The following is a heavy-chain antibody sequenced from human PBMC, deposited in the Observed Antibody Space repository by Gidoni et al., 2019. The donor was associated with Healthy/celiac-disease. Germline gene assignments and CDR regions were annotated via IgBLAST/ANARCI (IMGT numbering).Heavy chain of an antibody. J-gene: IGHJ4*02. CDR1: GFTFSSYG. CDR2: IWYDGSNK. V-gene: IGHV3-33*01. D-gene: IGHD6-19*01. Sequence: QVQLVESGGGVVQPGRSLRLSCAASGFTFSSYGMHWVRQAPGKGLEWVAVIWYDGSNKYYADSVKGRFTISRDNSKNTLYLQMNSLRAEDTAVYYCAREGGWHYFDYWGQGTLVTVSS. CDR3: AREGGWHYFDY.